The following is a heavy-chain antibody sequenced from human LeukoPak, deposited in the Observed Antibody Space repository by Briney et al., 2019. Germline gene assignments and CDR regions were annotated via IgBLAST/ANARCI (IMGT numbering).Heavy chain of an antibody. CDR3: AKDGFSDITMVWTGYFDY. V-gene: IGHV3-30*02. J-gene: IGHJ4*02. CDR1: GFAFSSYG. D-gene: IGHD3-10*01. Sequence: TGGSLRLSCAASGFAFSSYGMHWVRQAPGKGLEWVTFIRYDGSNKYYADSVKGRFTISRDNSKNTLSLQMNSLRAEDTAVYYCAKDGFSDITMVWTGYFDYWGQGTLVTVSS. CDR2: IRYDGSNK.